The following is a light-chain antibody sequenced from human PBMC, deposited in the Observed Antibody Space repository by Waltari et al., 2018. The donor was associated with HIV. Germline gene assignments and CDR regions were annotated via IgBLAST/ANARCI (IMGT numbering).Light chain of an antibody. Sequence: QSVLTQPPSASGPPGQRVTISCSGSSSHIGSNYVYWYQQLPGTAPKLLIYRTNQRPSGVPDRFSGSKSGTSASLAITGLRSEDEADYYCAAWDDGLSGPVFGGGTKLTVL. CDR3: AAWDDGLSGPV. CDR2: RTN. J-gene: IGLJ3*02. CDR1: SSHIGSNY. V-gene: IGLV1-47*01.